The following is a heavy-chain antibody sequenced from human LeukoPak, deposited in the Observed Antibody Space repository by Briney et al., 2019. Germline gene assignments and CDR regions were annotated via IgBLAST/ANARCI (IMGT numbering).Heavy chain of an antibody. Sequence: ASVKVSCKASGYSFTGYYTHLVRQAPGQGLEWMGRINPNSGGRNYAQKFQGRLTMTRDTSISTAYMELSRLRSDDTAVYYCATKGADTFFDYWGQGTLVTVSS. CDR1: GYSFTGYY. J-gene: IGHJ4*02. CDR2: INPNSGGR. V-gene: IGHV1-2*06. CDR3: ATKGADTFFDY. D-gene: IGHD3-16*01.